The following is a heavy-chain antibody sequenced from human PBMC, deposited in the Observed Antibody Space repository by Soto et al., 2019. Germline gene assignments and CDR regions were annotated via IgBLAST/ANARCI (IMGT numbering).Heavy chain of an antibody. D-gene: IGHD2-21*02. CDR2: INAGNGNT. CDR1: GYTFTSYA. Sequence: QVQLVQSGAEEKKPGASVKVSCKASGYTFTSYAMHWVRQAPGQRLEWMGWINAGNGNTKYSQKFQGRVTITRDTSASTAYMELSSLRSEEMAVYYSARSIVVVTALDDWGQGTLVTVSS. J-gene: IGHJ4*02. V-gene: IGHV1-3*05. CDR3: ARSIVVVTALDD.